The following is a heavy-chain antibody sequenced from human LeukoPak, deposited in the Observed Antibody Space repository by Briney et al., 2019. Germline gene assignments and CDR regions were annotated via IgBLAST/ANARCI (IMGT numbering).Heavy chain of an antibody. J-gene: IGHJ4*02. CDR3: ARGTPVRPFDY. CDR1: GGSISSYY. D-gene: IGHD1-14*01. Sequence: PWETLSLTCTVSGGSISSYYWSWIRQPAGKGLEWIGRIYTSGSTNYNPSLKSRVTISVDKSKNQFSLKLSSVTAADTAVYYCARGTPVRPFDYWGQGTLVTVSS. CDR2: IYTSGST. V-gene: IGHV4-4*07.